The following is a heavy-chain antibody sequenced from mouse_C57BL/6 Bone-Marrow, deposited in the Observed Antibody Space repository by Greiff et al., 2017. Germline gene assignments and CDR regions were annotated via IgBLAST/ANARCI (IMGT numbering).Heavy chain of an antibody. Sequence: VQLQQSDAELVKPGASVKISCKVSGYTFTDHTIHWMKQRPEQGLEWIGYIYPRDGSTKYNEKFKGKATLTADKSSSTAYMQRNSLTSEDSAVYFCARLSNFWDHSYYFDYWGQGTTLTVSS. J-gene: IGHJ2*01. V-gene: IGHV1-78*01. D-gene: IGHD3-1*01. CDR2: IYPRDGST. CDR3: ARLSNFWDHSYYFDY. CDR1: GYTFTDHT.